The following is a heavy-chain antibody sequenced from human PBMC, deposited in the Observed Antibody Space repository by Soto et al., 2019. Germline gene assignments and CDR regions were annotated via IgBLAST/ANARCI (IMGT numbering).Heavy chain of an antibody. V-gene: IGHV4-30-4*01. D-gene: IGHD4-17*01. Sequence: SETLSLTCTVSGGSISSGDYYWSWIRQPPGKGLEWIGYIYYSGSTYYNPSLKSRVTISVDTSKNQFSLKLSSVTAADTAVYYCARGVDYGGNWDYFDYWGQGTLVTVSS. CDR3: ARGVDYGGNWDYFDY. J-gene: IGHJ4*02. CDR1: GGSISSGDYY. CDR2: IYYSGST.